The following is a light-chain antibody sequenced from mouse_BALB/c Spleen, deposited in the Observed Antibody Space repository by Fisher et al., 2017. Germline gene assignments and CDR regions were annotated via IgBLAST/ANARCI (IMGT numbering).Light chain of an antibody. CDR2: LTS. V-gene: IGKV4-68*01. Sequence: IVMTQSPAIMSASPGEKVTMTCSASSSVSYMYWYQQKPRSSPKPWIYLTSNLASGVPARFSGSGSGTSYSLTISSMEAEDAATYYCQQWSSNPPTWTFGGGTKLEIK. CDR1: SSVSY. CDR3: QQWSSNPPTWT. J-gene: IGKJ1*01.